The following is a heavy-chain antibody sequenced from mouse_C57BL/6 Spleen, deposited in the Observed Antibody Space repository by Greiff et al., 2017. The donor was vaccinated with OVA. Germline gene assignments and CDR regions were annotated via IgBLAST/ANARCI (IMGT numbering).Heavy chain of an antibody. CDR2: IWSGGST. CDR1: GFSLTSYG. CDR3: ATYYSIPYYAMDY. Sequence: QVQLKESGPGLVQPSQSLSITCTVSGFSLTSYGVHWVRQSPGKGLEWLGVIWSGGSTDYNAAFISRLSISKDNSKSQVFFKMNSLQADDTAIYYCATYYSIPYYAMDYWGQGTSVTVSS. D-gene: IGHD2-5*01. V-gene: IGHV2-2*01. J-gene: IGHJ4*01.